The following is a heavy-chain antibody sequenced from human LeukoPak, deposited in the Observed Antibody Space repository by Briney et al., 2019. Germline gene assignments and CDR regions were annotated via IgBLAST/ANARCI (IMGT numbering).Heavy chain of an antibody. CDR3: GTRIVGPKVADY. D-gene: IGHD1-26*01. V-gene: IGHV1-18*01. CDR2: ISAYNGNT. J-gene: IGHJ4*02. CDR1: GYTFTSYG. Sequence: GASVKVSCKASGYTFTSYGISWVRQAPGQGLEWMGWISAYNGNTNYAQKLQGRVTMTTDTSTSTAYMELRSLRSDDTAVYHCGTRIVGPKVADYRGQGTLVTVSS.